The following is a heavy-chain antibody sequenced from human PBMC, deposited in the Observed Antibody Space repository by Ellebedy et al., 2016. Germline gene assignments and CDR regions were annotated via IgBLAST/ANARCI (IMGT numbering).Heavy chain of an antibody. D-gene: IGHD4-23*01. CDR2: ISSSSDYI. CDR1: GFSFISYS. Sequence: GGSLRLXXVASGFSFISYSMNWVRQAPGKGLEWVSSISSSSDYIYYADSVKGRFTISRDNAKNSLYLQMNSLSAEDTAFYYCAKDRNRWSNFDYWGQGILVTVSS. J-gene: IGHJ4*02. V-gene: IGHV3-21*04. CDR3: AKDRNRWSNFDY.